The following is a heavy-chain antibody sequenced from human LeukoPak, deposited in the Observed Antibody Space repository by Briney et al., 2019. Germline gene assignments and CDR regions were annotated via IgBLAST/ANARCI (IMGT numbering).Heavy chain of an antibody. Sequence: GRSLRLSCAASGFTFSDYGIHWVRQAPGKGLEWVAIIWSDGSNKYYADSVKGRFTISRDDSKNTVHLQMNTLTSKDTALYLCGRDLRFGYFAYLGQGTLVTVSS. CDR3: GRDLRFGYFAY. J-gene: IGHJ4*02. D-gene: IGHD3-10*01. V-gene: IGHV3-33*01. CDR1: GFTFSDYG. CDR2: IWSDGSNK.